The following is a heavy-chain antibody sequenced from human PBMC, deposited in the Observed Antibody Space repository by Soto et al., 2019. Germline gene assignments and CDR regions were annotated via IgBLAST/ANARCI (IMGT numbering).Heavy chain of an antibody. CDR2: IYTSGST. CDR1: DGSISSYY. J-gene: IGHJ6*02. D-gene: IGHD1-26*01. Sequence: ASETLSLTCTVSDGSISSYYWSWIRQPAGKGLEWIGRIYTSGSTNYNPSLKSRVTMSVDTSMNQFSLKLSSVTAADTAVYYCASLVGATDYGMDVWGQGTTVTVSS. CDR3: ASLVGATDYGMDV. V-gene: IGHV4-4*07.